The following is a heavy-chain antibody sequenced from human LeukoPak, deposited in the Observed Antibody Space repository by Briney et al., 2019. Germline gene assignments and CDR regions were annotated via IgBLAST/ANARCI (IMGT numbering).Heavy chain of an antibody. Sequence: GPTLANPPQTLTLTCTFSGFSLPTRGVNVGWIRQPPGKTLEWLTPIYWDEDNPYSPALKTRLPITNNTSKNQVVLTMTNMDPVDTATYYCAHSITVSRPFDYWGQGTLVTVSS. CDR2: IYWDEDN. J-gene: IGHJ4*02. V-gene: IGHV2-5*02. D-gene: IGHD4-11*01. CDR3: AHSITVSRPFDY. CDR1: GFSLPTRGVN.